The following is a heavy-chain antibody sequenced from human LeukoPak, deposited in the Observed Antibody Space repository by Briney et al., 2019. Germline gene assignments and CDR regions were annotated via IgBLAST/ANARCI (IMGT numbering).Heavy chain of an antibody. CDR3: ARDPRHFWSGYWDY. V-gene: IGHV3-11*04. D-gene: IGHD3-3*02. CDR1: GFTFSNYY. J-gene: IGHJ4*02. Sequence: GGSLRLSCAASGFTFSNYYLSWVRQAPGKGLEWVSYISSSGSTIYYADSVKGRFTISRDNAKNSLYLQMNSLRAEDTAVYYCARDPRHFWSGYWDYWGQGTLVTVSS. CDR2: ISSSGSTI.